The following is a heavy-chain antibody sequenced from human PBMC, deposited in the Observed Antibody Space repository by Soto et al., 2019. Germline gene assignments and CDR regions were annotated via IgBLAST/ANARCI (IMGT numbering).Heavy chain of an antibody. CDR1: GGSISSNSYY. V-gene: IGHV2-70*11. CDR2: IDWDDDK. J-gene: IGHJ4*02. Sequence: PSETLSLTCTVSGGSISSNSYYWAWIRQPPGKALEWLARIDWDDDKYYSTSLKTRLTISKDTSKNQVVLTMTNMDPVDTATYYCARTLYYYDSSGYRREHFPVYYFDYWGQGTLVTVSS. D-gene: IGHD3-22*01. CDR3: ARTLYYYDSSGYRREHFPVYYFDY.